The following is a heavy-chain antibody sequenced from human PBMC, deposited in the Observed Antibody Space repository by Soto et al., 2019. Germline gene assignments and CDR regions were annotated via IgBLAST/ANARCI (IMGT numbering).Heavy chain of an antibody. D-gene: IGHD5-12*01. CDR2: IKSKTNGGTT. V-gene: IGHV3-15*07. Sequence: PGGSLRLSCAASGFTFSNAWMNWVRQAPGKGLEWVGRIKSKTNGGTTDYAAPVKGRFTISRDDSKNTLYLQMNSLKTEDTAVNYCTTPKGYSGYDFDYWGQGTLVTVSS. J-gene: IGHJ4*02. CDR1: GFTFSNAW. CDR3: TTPKGYSGYDFDY.